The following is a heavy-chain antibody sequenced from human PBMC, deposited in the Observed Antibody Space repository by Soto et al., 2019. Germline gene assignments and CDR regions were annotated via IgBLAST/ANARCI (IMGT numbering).Heavy chain of an antibody. CDR1: GYTFTSYY. J-gene: IGHJ3*02. D-gene: IGHD1-26*01. Sequence: QVQLVQSGAEVKKPGASVKVSCKASGYTFTSYYMHWVRQAPGQGLEWMGIINPSGGSTSYAQKFQGRVIMTRDTSTSTVYMELSSLRSEDTAVYYCARDATPQFLIGSHDAFDIWGQGTMVTVSS. CDR2: INPSGGST. V-gene: IGHV1-46*01. CDR3: ARDATPQFLIGSHDAFDI.